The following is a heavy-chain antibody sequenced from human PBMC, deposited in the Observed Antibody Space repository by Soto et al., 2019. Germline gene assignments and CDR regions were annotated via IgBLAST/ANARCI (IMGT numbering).Heavy chain of an antibody. J-gene: IGHJ6*02. CDR3: ARMDNLEQQLTWEYYYYGMDV. V-gene: IGHV1-18*01. Sequence: ASVKVSCKASGYTFTSYGISWVRQAPGQGLEWMGWISAYNGNTNYAQKLQGRVTMTTDTSTSTAYMELRSLRSDDTAVYYCARMDNLEQQLTWEYYYYGMDVWGQGTKVTVSS. CDR1: GYTFTSYG. CDR2: ISAYNGNT. D-gene: IGHD6-13*01.